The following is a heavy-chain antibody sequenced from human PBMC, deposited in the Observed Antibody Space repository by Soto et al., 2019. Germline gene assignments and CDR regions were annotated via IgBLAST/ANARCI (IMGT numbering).Heavy chain of an antibody. D-gene: IGHD2-15*01. V-gene: IGHV3-48*02. CDR3: AREEYCSGGSCYHYNWFDP. J-gene: IGHJ5*02. Sequence: PGGSLRLSCAASGFTFSSYSMNWVRQAPGKGLEWVSYISSSSSTIYYADSVKGRFTISRDNAKNSLYLQMNSLRDEDTAVYYCAREEYCSGGSCYHYNWFDPWGQGTLVTVSS. CDR2: ISSSSSTI. CDR1: GFTFSSYS.